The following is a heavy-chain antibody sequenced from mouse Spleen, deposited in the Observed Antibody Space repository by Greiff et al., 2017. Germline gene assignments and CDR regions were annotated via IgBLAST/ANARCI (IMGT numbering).Heavy chain of an antibody. CDR1: GYTFTDYN. CDR3: ARWGTTVVATDYAMDY. Sequence: EVQLQESGPELVKPGASVKIPCKASGYTFTDYNMDWVKQSHGKSLEWIGDINPNYGTTSYNQKFKGKATLTVDQSSSTAYMQLNSLTSEDSAVYYCARWGTTVVATDYAMDYWGQGTSVTVSS. V-gene: IGHV1-39*01. CDR2: INPNYGTT. J-gene: IGHJ4*01. D-gene: IGHD1-1*01.